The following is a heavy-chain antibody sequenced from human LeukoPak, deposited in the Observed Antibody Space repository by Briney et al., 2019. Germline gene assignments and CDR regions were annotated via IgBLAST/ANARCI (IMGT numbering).Heavy chain of an antibody. D-gene: IGHD5-18*01. CDR2: INPNSGGT. J-gene: IGHJ5*02. V-gene: IGHV1-2*02. CDR3: ARDFRAAMVSDWFDP. Sequence: ASVKVSCKGSGYTFTGYYMHWVRHAPGQGLEWMGWINPNSGGTNYAQKFQGRVTMTRDTSISTAYMELSRLRSDDTAVYYCARDFRAAMVSDWFDPWGQGTLVTVSS. CDR1: GYTFTGYY.